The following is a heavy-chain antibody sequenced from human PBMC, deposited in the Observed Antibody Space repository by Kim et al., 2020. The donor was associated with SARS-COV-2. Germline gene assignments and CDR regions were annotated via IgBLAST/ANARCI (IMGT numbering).Heavy chain of an antibody. CDR1: GFTFSGYW. V-gene: IGHV3-7*01. CDR3: ARDGDLYSSGKDAFDI. D-gene: IGHD6-19*01. Sequence: GGSLRLSCAASGFTFSGYWMTWVRQAPGKGLEWVANIKQDGNQKYYVYSVKGRFTISRDNAQNSLYLQMNSLRAEDTAVYYCARDGDLYSSGKDAFDIWGQGTMVTVSS. J-gene: IGHJ3*02. CDR2: IKQDGNQK.